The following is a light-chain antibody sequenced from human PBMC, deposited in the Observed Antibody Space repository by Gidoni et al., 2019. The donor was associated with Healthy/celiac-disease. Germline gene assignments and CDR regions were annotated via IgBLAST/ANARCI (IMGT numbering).Light chain of an antibody. V-gene: IGKV1-5*03. CDR2: KAS. CDR1: QSISSW. CDR3: QQYNSYSP. Sequence: DIQMTQSPSTLSASVGDRVTITCRASQSISSWLAWYQQKPGKAPKLLIYKASSLESGVPSRFSGSGSGTEFTLTISSLQPDDFATYYCQQYNSYSPFXXXTKLEIK. J-gene: IGKJ2*01.